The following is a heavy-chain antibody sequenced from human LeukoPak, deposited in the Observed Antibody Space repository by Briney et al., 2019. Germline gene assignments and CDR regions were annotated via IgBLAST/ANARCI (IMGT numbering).Heavy chain of an antibody. CDR1: GDSLTSYAW. J-gene: IGHJ5*02. CDR2: IHLNGIT. CDR3: ARVISSAWRQNDL. V-gene: IGHV4-4*02. D-gene: IGHD3-22*01. Sequence: SGTLALTCSVTGDSLTSYAWWSWVRQPPGKGLEWIGEIHLNGITNYNPSLKSRVTMSIDKSNNQFSLNLSSVTAADTAVYYCARVISSAWRQNDLWGQGTLVTV.